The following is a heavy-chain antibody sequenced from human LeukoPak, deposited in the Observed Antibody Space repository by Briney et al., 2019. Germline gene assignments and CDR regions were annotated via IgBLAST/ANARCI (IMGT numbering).Heavy chain of an antibody. CDR3: TTRYGDISRHYYDS. CDR1: GFTFSNAG. CDR2: INENAAIT. V-gene: IGHV3-23*01. Sequence: PGGSLRLSCAASGFTFSNAGMGWVRQAPGKGLEWVSSINENAAITKYADAVNGRFTISRDNSQNILYLQMYSLRVEDTAVYYCTTRYGDISRHYYDSWGQGTLVSVSS. D-gene: IGHD4-17*01. J-gene: IGHJ4*02.